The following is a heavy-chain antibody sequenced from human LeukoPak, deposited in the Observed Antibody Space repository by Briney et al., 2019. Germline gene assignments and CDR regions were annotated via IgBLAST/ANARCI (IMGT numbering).Heavy chain of an antibody. D-gene: IGHD3-22*01. J-gene: IGHJ4*02. V-gene: IGHV4-59*01. CDR1: GGSINSYY. Sequence: PSETASLTCTVSGGSINSYYWSWIRQPPGKGLEWIGHIYHRGSTNYNPSLKSRVTISVYMSKNQFSLKLSSVTAADTAVYYCASGHYYDSSGYPGYWGQGILVAVSS. CDR2: IYHRGST. CDR3: ASGHYYDSSGYPGY.